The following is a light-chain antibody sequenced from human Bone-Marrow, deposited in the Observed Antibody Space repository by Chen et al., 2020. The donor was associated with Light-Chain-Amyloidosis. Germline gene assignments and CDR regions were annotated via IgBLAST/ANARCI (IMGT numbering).Light chain of an antibody. CDR2: RDT. CDR1: DLPTKY. Sequence: SYELTQPPSVSVSTGQTARMTCSGDDLPTKYAYWYQQKPGQAPVLVIHRDTERPSGISERFSDSSSGTTATLTISGVQAEDEADYHCQSADSSGTYEVIFGGGTKQTVL. J-gene: IGLJ2*01. V-gene: IGLV3-25*03. CDR3: QSADSSGTYEVI.